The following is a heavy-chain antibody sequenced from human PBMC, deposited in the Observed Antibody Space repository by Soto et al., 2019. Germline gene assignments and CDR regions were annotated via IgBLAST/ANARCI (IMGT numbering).Heavy chain of an antibody. Sequence: SGPTREPTQTLTLTCTFSGFSLTTSGVDVGWIRQPPGKALEWLALIYWDDDKRYNPSLKSRLTITKYNSKNQVVLRMTNMDPVDTATYYCVHSFCSGGRCFPGAFDIWGQGTMVTVSS. CDR2: IYWDDDK. CDR3: VHSFCSGGRCFPGAFDI. D-gene: IGHD2-15*01. CDR1: GFSLTTSGVD. J-gene: IGHJ3*02. V-gene: IGHV2-5*02.